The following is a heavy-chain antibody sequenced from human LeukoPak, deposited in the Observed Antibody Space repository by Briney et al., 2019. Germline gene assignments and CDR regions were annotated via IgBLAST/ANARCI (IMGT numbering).Heavy chain of an antibody. CDR2: INPSGGST. CDR3: ARLGGSYCFDY. CDR1: GYTFTSYY. Sequence: ASVTVSCKASGYTFTSYYMHWVRQAPGQGLEWMGIINPSGGSTSYAQKFQGRVTMTRDMSTSTVYMELSSLRSEDTAVYYCARLGGSYCFDYWGQGTLVTVSS. J-gene: IGHJ4*02. V-gene: IGHV1-46*01. D-gene: IGHD1-26*01.